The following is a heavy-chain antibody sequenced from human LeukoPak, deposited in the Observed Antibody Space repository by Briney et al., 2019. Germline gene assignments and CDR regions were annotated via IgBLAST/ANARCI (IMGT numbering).Heavy chain of an antibody. V-gene: IGHV3-48*03. CDR1: GFNFSSYD. D-gene: IGHD3-10*02. Sequence: GGALRLSCAASGFNFSSYDMTWVRQAPGKGLAWVSYISSRGSTIYYADSVKGRFTISRDNAKNSLYLQMNSLRAEDTAVYYCAELGITMIGGVWGKGTTVTISS. CDR3: AELGITMIGGV. J-gene: IGHJ6*04. CDR2: ISSRGSTI.